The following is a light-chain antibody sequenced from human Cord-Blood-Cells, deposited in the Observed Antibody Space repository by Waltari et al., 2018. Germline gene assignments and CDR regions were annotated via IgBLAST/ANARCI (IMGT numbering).Light chain of an antibody. J-gene: IGKJ4*01. CDR2: GAS. Sequence: EIVLTQSPGTLSLSPGERATLSCRASLSVSSSYLAWYQQKPGQAPRLLIYGASSRATGIPDRFSGRGSGTDFTLTISRLEPEDFAVYYCQQYGSSRLTFGGGTKVEIK. V-gene: IGKV3-20*01. CDR1: LSVSSSY. CDR3: QQYGSSRLT.